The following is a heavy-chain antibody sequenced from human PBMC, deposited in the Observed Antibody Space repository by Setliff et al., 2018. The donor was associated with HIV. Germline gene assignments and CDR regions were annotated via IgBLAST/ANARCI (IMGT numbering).Heavy chain of an antibody. Sequence: LSLTCTFSGGSISSDDYYWNWIRQPPGKGLEGIGYITYSGSAYYNPSLKSRVTISIDTSNNHFSLKLSSVTAADTAVYYCARHDCGGDCSINWFDPWGQGTLVTVSS. CDR3: ARHDCGGDCSINWFDP. J-gene: IGHJ5*02. D-gene: IGHD2-21*02. V-gene: IGHV4-30-4*08. CDR1: GGSISSDDYY. CDR2: ITYSGSA.